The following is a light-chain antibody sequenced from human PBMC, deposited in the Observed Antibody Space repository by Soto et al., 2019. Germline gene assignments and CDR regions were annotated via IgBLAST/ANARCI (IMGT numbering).Light chain of an antibody. CDR2: DVS. V-gene: IGLV2-14*03. J-gene: IGLJ1*01. CDR1: SSDVGGYNY. CDR3: SSYTTSNTRQLV. Sequence: QPVLTQPASVSGSPVQSINISCTGTSSDVGGYNYVSWYQHHPGKAPKLIIYDVSNRPSGVSNPFSGSKSGNTASLTISGLQPEDEADYYCSSYTTSNTRQLVFGTGTKVTVL.